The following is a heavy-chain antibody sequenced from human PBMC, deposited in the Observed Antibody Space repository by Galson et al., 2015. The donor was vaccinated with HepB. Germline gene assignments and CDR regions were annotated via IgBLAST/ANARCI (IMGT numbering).Heavy chain of an antibody. CDR2: IYWDDDK. Sequence: PALVKPTQTLTLTCTFSGFSLSTSGVGVGWIRQPPGKALEWLALIYWDDDKRYSPSLKSRLTITKDTSKNQVVLTMTNMDPVDTATYYCAHGGRFGELLSWFDPWGQGTLVTVSS. V-gene: IGHV2-5*02. D-gene: IGHD3-10*01. CDR3: AHGGRFGELLSWFDP. CDR1: GFSLSTSGVG. J-gene: IGHJ5*02.